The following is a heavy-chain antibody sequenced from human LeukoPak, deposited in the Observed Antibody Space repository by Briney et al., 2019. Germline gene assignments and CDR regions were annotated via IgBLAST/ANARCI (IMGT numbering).Heavy chain of an antibody. J-gene: IGHJ6*02. D-gene: IGHD3-22*01. CDR3: AKFYGSSGYYFYGMDV. CDR1: GFTFSSYS. Sequence: GGSLRLSCAASGFTFSSYSMNWVRQAPGKGLEWVSSISSSSSYIYYADSVKGRFTISRDNAKNSLYLQMNSLRAEDTAVYYCAKFYGSSGYYFYGMDVWGQGTTVTVSS. V-gene: IGHV3-21*04. CDR2: ISSSSSYI.